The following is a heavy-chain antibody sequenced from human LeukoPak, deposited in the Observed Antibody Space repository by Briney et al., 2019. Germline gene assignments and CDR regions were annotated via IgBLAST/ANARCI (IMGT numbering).Heavy chain of an antibody. Sequence: GGSLRLSCAASGFTFSSYELNWVRQAPGKGLEWVSYISDTGSTIYYADSVEGRFTISRDNAKNSLYLQMNSLRAEDTALYYCAKDMGIGYDSSGYDQFLHDAFDIWGQGTMVTVSS. CDR2: ISDTGSTI. D-gene: IGHD3-22*01. V-gene: IGHV3-48*03. CDR1: GFTFSSYE. CDR3: AKDMGIGYDSSGYDQFLHDAFDI. J-gene: IGHJ3*02.